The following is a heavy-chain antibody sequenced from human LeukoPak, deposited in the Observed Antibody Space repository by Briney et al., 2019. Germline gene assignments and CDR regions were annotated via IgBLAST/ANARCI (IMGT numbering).Heavy chain of an antibody. D-gene: IGHD5-18*01. J-gene: IGHJ4*02. Sequence: PGGSLRLSCAASRFTFGTFWMSWVRQAPGKGLEWVASIRQDGTEKYYVDSVTGRFTISTDNAKNSLYLQMNRLRAEDTAVYYCARGRPRGYSYGSGKYFDYWGQGTLVTVSS. CDR1: RFTFGTFW. CDR3: ARGRPRGYSYGSGKYFDY. CDR2: IRQDGTEK. V-gene: IGHV3-7*03.